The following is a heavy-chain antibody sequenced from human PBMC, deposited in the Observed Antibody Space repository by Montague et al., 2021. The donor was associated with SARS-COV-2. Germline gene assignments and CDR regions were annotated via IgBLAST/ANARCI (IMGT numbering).Heavy chain of an antibody. Sequence: SETLSLTCTVSGGSISSSSYYRGWIRQPPGKGLEWIGSFYYSGSTYYNPSLKSRVTISVDTSKNQFSLKMSSVTAADTAVYYCARHLPGIVVAEPAAADYWGQGTLVTVSS. CDR3: ARHLPGIVVAEPAAADY. V-gene: IGHV4-39*01. D-gene: IGHD6-19*01. J-gene: IGHJ4*02. CDR2: FYYSGST. CDR1: GGSISSSSYY.